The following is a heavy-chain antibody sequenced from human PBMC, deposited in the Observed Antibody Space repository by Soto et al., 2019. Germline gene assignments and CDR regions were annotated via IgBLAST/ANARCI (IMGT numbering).Heavy chain of an antibody. V-gene: IGHV1-8*01. CDR3: ARNRNYYGSGSYRKWFYP. Sequence: QVQLVQSGAEVKKPGASVKVSCKASGYTFTSYDINWVRQATGQGLEWMGWMNPNSGNTGYAQKLQGRVTMTRNTSISTAYRELSSLRSEDTSVYYCARNRNYYGSGSYRKWFYPWCQGTLVTVSS. J-gene: IGHJ5*02. CDR1: GYTFTSYD. CDR2: MNPNSGNT. D-gene: IGHD3-10*01.